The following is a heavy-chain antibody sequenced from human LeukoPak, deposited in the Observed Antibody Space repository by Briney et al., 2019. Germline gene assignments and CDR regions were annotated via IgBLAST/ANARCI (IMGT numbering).Heavy chain of an antibody. D-gene: IGHD5-12*01. J-gene: IGHJ4*02. CDR1: GDSVSSNSAA. CDR3: ARDPGYSGYDAFDY. Sequence: SQTLSLTCAISGDSVSSNSAAWNCIRQSPSRGLEWLGRTYYRSKWYNDYAVSVKSRITINPDTSKNQFSLQLNSVTPEDTAVYYCARDPGYSGYDAFDYWGQGTLVTVSS. CDR2: TYYRSKWYN. V-gene: IGHV6-1*01.